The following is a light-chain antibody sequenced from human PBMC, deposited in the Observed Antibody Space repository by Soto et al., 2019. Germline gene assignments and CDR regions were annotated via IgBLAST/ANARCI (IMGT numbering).Light chain of an antibody. V-gene: IGKV3-20*01. CDR3: QQYSTSRT. J-gene: IGKJ1*01. Sequence: DILLTQSPGTLSLSPGERPTLSCRASQSVSSNHLAWYQPKPGKAPRLLIYGGSSRATGIPVRFSGSGSETDFTLSITRLEPEDFAVYYCQQYSTSRTFGQGTKVDIK. CDR1: QSVSSNH. CDR2: GGS.